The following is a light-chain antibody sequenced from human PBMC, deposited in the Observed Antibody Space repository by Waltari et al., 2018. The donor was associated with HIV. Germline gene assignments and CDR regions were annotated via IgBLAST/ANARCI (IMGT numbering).Light chain of an antibody. J-gene: IGKJ1*01. Sequence: ETILTQSPGTLSLSPGETATLSCRASQSVSSRYFAWYQQIPGQAPNLLMYETSTRATGVSDRFSGSVSGTDFTLTISRLEPEDSAVYYCQPYGDSPWTFGQGTKVEIK. V-gene: IGKV3-20*01. CDR3: QPYGDSPWT. CDR1: QSVSSRY. CDR2: ETS.